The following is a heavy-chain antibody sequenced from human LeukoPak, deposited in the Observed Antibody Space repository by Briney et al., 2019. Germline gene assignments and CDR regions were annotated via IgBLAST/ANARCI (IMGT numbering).Heavy chain of an antibody. Sequence: SETLSLTCAVYGGSFSGYYWSWIRQPPGKGLEWIGEINHSGSTNYNPSLKSRVTISVDTSKNQFSLKLSSVTAADTAVYYCARAGLTGYYDSSGYLDYWGQGTLVTVSS. J-gene: IGHJ4*02. V-gene: IGHV4-34*01. CDR2: INHSGST. CDR1: GGSFSGYY. D-gene: IGHD3-22*01. CDR3: ARAGLTGYYDSSGYLDY.